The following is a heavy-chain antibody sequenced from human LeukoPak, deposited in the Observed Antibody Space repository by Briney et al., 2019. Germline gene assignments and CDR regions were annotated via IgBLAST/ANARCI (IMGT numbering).Heavy chain of an antibody. CDR3: ARDRELWFGDPNNYHMDD. Sequence: GASVKVSCKASGYTFTSYYMHWVRQAPGQGLEWMGIINPSGGSTSYAQKFQGRVTMTRDMSTSTVHMELSSLRSEDTAVYYCARDRELWFGDPNNYHMDDWGKGTTVTVSS. CDR2: INPSGGST. V-gene: IGHV1-46*01. J-gene: IGHJ6*03. D-gene: IGHD3-10*01. CDR1: GYTFTSYY.